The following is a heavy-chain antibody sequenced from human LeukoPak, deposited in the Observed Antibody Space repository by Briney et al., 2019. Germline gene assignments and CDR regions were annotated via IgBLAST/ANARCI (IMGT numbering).Heavy chain of an antibody. CDR1: GVSFSGYY. V-gene: IGHV4-34*01. CDR3: ARRVVGSPGGGWFGP. J-gene: IGHJ5*02. CDR2: INHSGST. D-gene: IGHD1-26*01. Sequence: PSETLSLTCAVYGVSFSGYYWSWIRQSPGKGLEWIGEINHSGSTSYNPSLKSRVTISVDTSTNQFSLKLTSVTAADTAVFYCARRVVGSPGGGWFGPWGQGALVTVSS.